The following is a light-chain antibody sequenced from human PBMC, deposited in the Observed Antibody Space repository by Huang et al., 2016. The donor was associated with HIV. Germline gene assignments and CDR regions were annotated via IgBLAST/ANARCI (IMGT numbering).Light chain of an antibody. CDR3: MQTLKTPPYT. CDR1: PSLLHSNGDNY. J-gene: IGKJ2*01. CDR2: LTS. V-gene: IGKV2-28*01. Sequence: DVVMTQSPLSLPVNPGEPASISCRSSPSLLHSNGDNYLNWYMQKPGQSPQLLIYLTSNRASGVPDRVNGSGSDTDFTLKINRVEEADVGVYYCMQTLKTPPYTFGQGTKLEIK.